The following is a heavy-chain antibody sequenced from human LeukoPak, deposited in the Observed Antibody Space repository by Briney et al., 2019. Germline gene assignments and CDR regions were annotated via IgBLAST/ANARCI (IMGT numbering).Heavy chain of an antibody. CDR3: AREAPISDSGNYYKSLGY. J-gene: IGHJ4*02. V-gene: IGHV4-34*01. D-gene: IGHD3-10*01. CDR2: INHSGST. Sequence: PSETLSLTCAVYGGSFSGYYWSLIRQPPGKGLEWIGEINHSGSTTYNPSLDSLVTISVDTSKNQISLKLRSVTAADTAVYYCAREAPISDSGNYYKSLGYWGQGTLVTVSS. CDR1: GGSFSGYY.